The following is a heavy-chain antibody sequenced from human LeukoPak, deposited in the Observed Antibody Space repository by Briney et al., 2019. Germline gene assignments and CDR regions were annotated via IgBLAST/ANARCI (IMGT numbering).Heavy chain of an antibody. CDR2: IYPGDSDT. Sequence: GESLKISCKGSGYSFTSYWIGWVRQMPGKGLEWMGIIYPGDSDTRYSPSFQGQVTISADKSISTAYLQWSSLKASDTAMYYCARRPQTDYGDYVGDYWGQGTLVTVSS. CDR3: ARRPQTDYGDYVGDY. D-gene: IGHD4-17*01. CDR1: GYSFTSYW. V-gene: IGHV5-51*01. J-gene: IGHJ4*02.